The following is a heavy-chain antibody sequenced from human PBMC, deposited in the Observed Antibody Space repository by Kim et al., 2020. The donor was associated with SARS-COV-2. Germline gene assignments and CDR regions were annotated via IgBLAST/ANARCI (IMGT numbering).Heavy chain of an antibody. D-gene: IGHD2-15*01. J-gene: IGHJ5*02. Sequence: SVKVSCKASGGTFSSYAISWVRQAPGQGLEWMGGIIPIFGTANYAQKFQGRVTITADESTSTAYMELSSLRSEDTAVYYCARMGYCSGGSCSNWFDPWGQGTLVTVSS. V-gene: IGHV1-69*13. CDR2: IIPIFGTA. CDR1: GGTFSSYA. CDR3: ARMGYCSGGSCSNWFDP.